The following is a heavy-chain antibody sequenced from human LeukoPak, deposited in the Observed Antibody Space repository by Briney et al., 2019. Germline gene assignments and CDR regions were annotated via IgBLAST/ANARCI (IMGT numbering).Heavy chain of an antibody. CDR2: INHSGST. CDR3: ARLPIPRTPAADY. Sequence: PSETLSLTCAVYGGSFSGYYWSWIRQPPGKGLEWIGEINHSGSTNYNPSLKSRVTISVDTSKNQFSLKLSSVTAADTAVYYCARLPIPRTPAADYWGQGTLVTVSS. D-gene: IGHD4-23*01. V-gene: IGHV4-34*01. CDR1: GGSFSGYY. J-gene: IGHJ4*02.